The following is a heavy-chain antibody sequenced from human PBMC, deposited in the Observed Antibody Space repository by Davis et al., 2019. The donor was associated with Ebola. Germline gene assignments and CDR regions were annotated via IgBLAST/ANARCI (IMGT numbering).Heavy chain of an antibody. D-gene: IGHD5-24*01. V-gene: IGHV3-23*01. Sequence: PGGSLRLSCATSGFTFGTYAMTWVRQAPGKGLEWVSVIGSRGGNIFYADSVKGRFTTSRDDSENTLYLQMNSLRAEDTAVYFCARERNGGFHYWGQGTLVTVSS. CDR2: IGSRGGNI. CDR1: GFTFGTYA. J-gene: IGHJ4*02. CDR3: ARERNGGFHY.